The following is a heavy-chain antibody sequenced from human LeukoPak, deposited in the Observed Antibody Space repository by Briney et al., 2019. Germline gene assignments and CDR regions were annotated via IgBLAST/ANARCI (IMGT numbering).Heavy chain of an antibody. CDR1: GFTFSTYT. J-gene: IGHJ4*02. V-gene: IGHV3-48*02. D-gene: IGHD6-13*01. Sequence: GGSLRLSCAASGFTFSTYTMNWVRQAPGKGLEWISYISSTSSTIYYADSVKGRFTISRDNAKNSLYLHMNSLGDEDTAVYYCAKPDLGGYSSSWGSFDYWGQGTLVTVSS. CDR3: AKPDLGGYSSSWGSFDY. CDR2: ISSTSSTI.